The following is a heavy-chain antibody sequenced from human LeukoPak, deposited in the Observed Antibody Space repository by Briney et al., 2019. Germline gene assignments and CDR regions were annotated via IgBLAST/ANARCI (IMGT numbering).Heavy chain of an antibody. J-gene: IGHJ4*02. V-gene: IGHV3-30*04. CDR3: ARDPKFFGFDYLFYYFDY. Sequence: GRTLRLSCAASGFTFSSYAMHWVRQAPGKGLEWVALIPYDGSNKYYADSVKGRFTISRDNSKNTLYLQMNSLRAEDTAVYYCARDPKFFGFDYLFYYFDYWGQGTLVTVSS. CDR2: IPYDGSNK. CDR1: GFTFSSYA. D-gene: IGHD3-9*01.